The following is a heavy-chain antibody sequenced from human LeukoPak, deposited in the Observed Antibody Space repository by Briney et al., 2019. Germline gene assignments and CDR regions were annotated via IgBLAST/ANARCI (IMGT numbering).Heavy chain of an antibody. CDR3: ARDPRAYCTSTSCYKEDGFDI. Sequence: GASVKVSCKASGYTFTIYGISWVRQAPGQGLEWMGWISAYNGNTNYAQKLQGRVTMTTDTSTSTAYMELRSLRSDDTAVYYCARDPRAYCTSTSCYKEDGFDIWGQGTMVTVSS. V-gene: IGHV1-18*01. D-gene: IGHD2-2*02. CDR1: GYTFTIYG. CDR2: ISAYNGNT. J-gene: IGHJ3*02.